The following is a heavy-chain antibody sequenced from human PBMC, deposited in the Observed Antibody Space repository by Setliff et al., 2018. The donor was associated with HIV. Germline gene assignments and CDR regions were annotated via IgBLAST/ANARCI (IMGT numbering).Heavy chain of an antibody. CDR1: GGSISIISYY. CDR2: IYYSGGI. CDR3: ARDVMEWFGNYFDN. V-gene: IGHV4-39*07. J-gene: IGHJ4*02. D-gene: IGHD3-3*01. Sequence: SETLSLTCTVSGGSISIISYYWGWIRQPPGKGLEWIGSIYYSGGIYYNPSLKSRVTLSIDTSKNQFSLRLTFLAAADTAVYYCARDVMEWFGNYFDNWGQGALVTVSS.